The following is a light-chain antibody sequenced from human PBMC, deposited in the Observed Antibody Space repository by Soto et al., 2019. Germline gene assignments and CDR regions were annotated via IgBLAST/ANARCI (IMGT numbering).Light chain of an antibody. V-gene: IGLV1-40*01. CDR3: QSYDSSRRV. CDR2: GNS. Sequence: QSVLTQPPSVSGAPGQRVTISCTGSSSNIGAGYDVHWYQQLPGTAPKLLIYGNSNRPSGVPDRFSGSKSGTSASLAITGLQAEEEADYYRQSYDSSRRVFGTGTKFTV. J-gene: IGLJ1*01. CDR1: SSNIGAGYD.